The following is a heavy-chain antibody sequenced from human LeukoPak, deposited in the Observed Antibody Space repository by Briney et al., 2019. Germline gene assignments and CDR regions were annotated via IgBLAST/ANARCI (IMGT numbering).Heavy chain of an antibody. Sequence: SVKVSCKASGGTFSSYAISWVRQAPGQGLEWMGRIIPILGIANYAQKFQGRVAITADKSTSTAYMELSSLRSEDTAVYYCARAAVRPTYYDSSGYYYPPVYWGQGTLVTVSS. CDR3: ARAAVRPTYYDSSGYYYPPVY. D-gene: IGHD3-22*01. CDR1: GGTFSSYA. CDR2: IIPILGIA. V-gene: IGHV1-69*04. J-gene: IGHJ4*02.